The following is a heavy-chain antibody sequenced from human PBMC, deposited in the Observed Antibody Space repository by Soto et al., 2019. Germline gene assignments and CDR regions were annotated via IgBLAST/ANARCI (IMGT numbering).Heavy chain of an antibody. J-gene: IGHJ3*02. V-gene: IGHV1-69*01. CDR1: GGTFSSYA. D-gene: IGHD4-17*01. CDR3: ASGERSGDYVLRAFDI. Sequence: QVQLVQSGAEVKKPGSSVTVSCKASGGTFSSYAISWVRQAPGQGLEWMGGIIPIFGTANYAQTFQGRVTITADESTSTAYMERSSLRSEDTAVYYCASGERSGDYVLRAFDIWGQGTMVTVSS. CDR2: IIPIFGTA.